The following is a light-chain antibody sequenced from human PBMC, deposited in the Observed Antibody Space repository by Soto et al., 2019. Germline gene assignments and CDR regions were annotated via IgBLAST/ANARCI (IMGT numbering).Light chain of an antibody. V-gene: IGKV1-27*01. J-gene: IGKJ3*01. CDR2: DAS. CDR1: QGITNY. CDR3: QKYNSAPRMFT. Sequence: DIPMTQSPSSLSASVGDRVTITCRASQGITNYLAWYQQKPGKVPKLLIYDASTLQSGVPSRFSGSGSGTDFTLTISSLQPEDVATYYCQKYNSAPRMFTFGPGTKVDIK.